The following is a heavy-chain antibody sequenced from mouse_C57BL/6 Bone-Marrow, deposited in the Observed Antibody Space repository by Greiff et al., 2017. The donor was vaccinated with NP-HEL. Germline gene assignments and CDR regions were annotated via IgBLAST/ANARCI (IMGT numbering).Heavy chain of an antibody. CDR3: ARHEDGDYGSSYARDAMDY. Sequence: VQLQQSGAELVKPGASVKLSCKASGYTFTEYTIHWVKQRSGQGLEWIGWFYPGSGSIKYNEKFKDKATLTADKSSSTVYMELSRLTSEDSAVYFCARHEDGDYGSSYARDAMDYWGQGTSVTVSS. J-gene: IGHJ4*01. V-gene: IGHV1-62-2*01. CDR2: FYPGSGSI. CDR1: GYTFTEYT. D-gene: IGHD1-1*01.